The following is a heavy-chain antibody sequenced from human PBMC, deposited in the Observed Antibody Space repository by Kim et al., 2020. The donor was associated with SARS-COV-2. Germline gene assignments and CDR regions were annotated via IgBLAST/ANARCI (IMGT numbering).Heavy chain of an antibody. J-gene: IGHJ6*02. D-gene: IGHD3-16*02. CDR1: GFTFSSYS. CDR2: ISSSSSYI. V-gene: IGHV3-21*01. Sequence: GGSLRLSCAASGFTFSSYSMNWVRQAPGKGLEWVSSISSSSSYIYYADSVKGRFTISRDNAKNSLYLQMNSLRAEDTAVYYCARSVFDYVWGSYRNYYYYGMDVWGQGTTVTVSS. CDR3: ARSVFDYVWGSYRNYYYYGMDV.